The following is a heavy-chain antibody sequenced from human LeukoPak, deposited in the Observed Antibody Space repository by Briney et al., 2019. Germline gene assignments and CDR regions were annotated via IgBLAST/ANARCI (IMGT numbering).Heavy chain of an antibody. CDR3: ARDYLGSSGYYLGY. CDR2: INPNSGGT. D-gene: IGHD3-22*01. Sequence: GASVKVSCKASGYTFTGYYMHWVRQAPGQGLEWMGWINPNSGGTNYAQKFQGRVTMTRDTSTSTVYMELSSLRSEDTAVYYCARDYLGSSGYYLGYWGQGTLVTVSS. J-gene: IGHJ4*02. V-gene: IGHV1-2*02. CDR1: GYTFTGYY.